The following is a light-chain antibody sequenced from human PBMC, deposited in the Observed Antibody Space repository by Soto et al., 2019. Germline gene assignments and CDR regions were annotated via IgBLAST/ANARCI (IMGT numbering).Light chain of an antibody. CDR3: SAWDDSLRGGV. CDR1: SSNIGSNY. J-gene: IGLJ3*02. V-gene: IGLV1-47*01. CDR2: RND. Sequence: QSVLTQPPSASGTPGQRVTISCSGSSSNIGSNYVYWYQQVPGTAPKLLIYRNDQRPSGVPDRFSGSKSGTSASLAISGLRSEDEADYYCSAWDDSLRGGVFGGGTQLTVL.